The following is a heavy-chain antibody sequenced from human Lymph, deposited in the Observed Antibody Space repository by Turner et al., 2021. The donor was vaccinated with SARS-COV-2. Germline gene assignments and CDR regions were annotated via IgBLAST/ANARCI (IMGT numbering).Heavy chain of an antibody. J-gene: IGHJ6*02. D-gene: IGHD3-3*01. CDR3: ARDVERYNDFWSGYSGGYGMDV. CDR1: GSTFTRPN. V-gene: IGHV1-2*02. Sequence: QVQLVQSGAEVKKPGASVKVSCKDSGSTFTRPNMHWVRQAPGQGLEWMGWINLNSGGTNYAQKFQGRVTMTRDTSISAAYMELSRLRSDDTAVYYCARDVERYNDFWSGYSGGYGMDVWGQGTTVTVSS. CDR2: INLNSGGT.